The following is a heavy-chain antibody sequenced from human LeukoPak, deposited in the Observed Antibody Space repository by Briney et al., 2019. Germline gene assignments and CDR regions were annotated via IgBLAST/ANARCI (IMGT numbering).Heavy chain of an antibody. Sequence: HPGGSLRLSCAASGFTFSSYAMSWVRQAPGKGLEWVSAISGSGGSTYYADSVKGRFTISRDNSKNTLYLQMNSLRAEDTAVYYCAKGGGYCSGGSCYRGYYFDYWGQGTLVTVSS. J-gene: IGHJ4*02. CDR1: GFTFSSYA. CDR2: ISGSGGST. CDR3: AKGGGYCSGGSCYRGYYFDY. V-gene: IGHV3-23*01. D-gene: IGHD2-15*01.